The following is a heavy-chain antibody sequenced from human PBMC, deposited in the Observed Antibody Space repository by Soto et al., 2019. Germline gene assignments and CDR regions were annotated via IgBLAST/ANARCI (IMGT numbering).Heavy chain of an antibody. V-gene: IGHV3-30-3*01. D-gene: IGHD3-10*01. CDR2: VSHDGINT. CDR3: AKGRGGSGSLTPRVDF. Sequence: QVQLVESGGGVVQPGRSLRLSCAASGFTFTNYPMHWVRQAPGKGLEWVAVVSHDGINTYYADSVKGRFTISRDGSKNTLYLQMSSLRAEDTALYYCAKGRGGSGSLTPRVDFWGQGTLVTVSS. CDR1: GFTFTNYP. J-gene: IGHJ4*02.